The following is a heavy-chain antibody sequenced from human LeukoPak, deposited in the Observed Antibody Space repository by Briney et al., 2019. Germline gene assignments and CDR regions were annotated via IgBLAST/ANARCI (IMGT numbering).Heavy chain of an antibody. J-gene: IGHJ4*02. Sequence: PGGSLRLSCAASGFTFSSYAMHWVRQAPGKGLEWVSSISESGRSTYLADSVKGRFTISRDNSENTVYLQMDSLRAEDTAIYYCAKDSPHFHFWSGYCDHWGQGTLVTVSS. CDR3: AKDSPHFHFWSGYCDH. CDR1: GFTFSSYA. CDR2: ISESGRST. D-gene: IGHD3-3*02. V-gene: IGHV3-23*01.